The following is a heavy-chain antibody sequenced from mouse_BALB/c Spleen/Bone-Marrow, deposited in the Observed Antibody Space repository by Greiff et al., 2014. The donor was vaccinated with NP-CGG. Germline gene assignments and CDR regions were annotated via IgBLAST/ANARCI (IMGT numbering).Heavy chain of an antibody. D-gene: IGHD1-1*01. CDR1: GYTFTNFW. CDR2: VYPGSDTA. J-gene: IGHJ3*01. V-gene: IGHV1S22*01. Sequence: GSELVRPGASVKLSCKASGYTFTNFWMHWVRQRPGQGLEWIGNVYPGSDTANYDEKFKSKATLTVDTSSSTAYMQLSSLTSEDSAVYYCTRSLYYYPAYWGQGTLVTVST. CDR3: TRSLYYYPAY.